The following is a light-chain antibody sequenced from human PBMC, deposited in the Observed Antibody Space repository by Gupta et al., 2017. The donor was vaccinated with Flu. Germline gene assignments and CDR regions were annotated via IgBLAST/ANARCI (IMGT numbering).Light chain of an antibody. V-gene: IGKV1-39*01. J-gene: IGKJ2*01. CDR1: QRISNF. Sequence: PFSLSASVGDRITITCRASQRISNFLNWYQQKPGKAPKLLIYAASRVKSGVPSRFSGSGSGTDFTLTITRLQPEDFATYYCQQRDSTPYTFGQGTKVEIK. CDR2: AAS. CDR3: QQRDSTPYT.